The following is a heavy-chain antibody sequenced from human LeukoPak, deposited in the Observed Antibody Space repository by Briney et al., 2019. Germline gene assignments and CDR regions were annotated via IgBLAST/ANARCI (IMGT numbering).Heavy chain of an antibody. J-gene: IGHJ4*02. D-gene: IGHD6-6*01. CDR2: ISGSGGST. CDR1: GFTFSSYA. CDR3: AKSTVEQLGADDFDY. V-gene: IGHV3-23*01. Sequence: GGSLRLSCAASGFTFSSYAMSWVRQAPGKGLEWVSAISGSGGSTYYADSVKGRLTISRDNSKNTLYLQMNSLRAEDTAVYYCAKSTVEQLGADDFDYWGQGTLVTVSS.